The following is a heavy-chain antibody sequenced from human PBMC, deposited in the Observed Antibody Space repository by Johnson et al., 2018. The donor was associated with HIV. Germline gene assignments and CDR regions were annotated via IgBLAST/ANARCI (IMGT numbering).Heavy chain of an antibody. J-gene: IGHJ3*02. D-gene: IGHD6-6*01. Sequence: QVQLVESGGGLVKPGGSLRLSCAASGFTFSNAWMTWVRQAPGKGLEWVAVLSYAGTNKYYADSVKGRFTISRDNSKNTLYLHMNSLRAEDTAVYYCARVSSSSSFDAFDIWGQGTMVTVSS. CDR2: LSYAGTNK. CDR3: ARVSSSSSFDAFDI. CDR1: GFTFSNAW. V-gene: IGHV3-30*14.